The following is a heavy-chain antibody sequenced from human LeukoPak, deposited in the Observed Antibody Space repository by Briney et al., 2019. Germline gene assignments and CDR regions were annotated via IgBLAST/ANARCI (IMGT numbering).Heavy chain of an antibody. CDR2: VYITGST. Sequence: PSETLSLTCTVSGGSISSHYWSWSWIRQPAGKGLEWIGRVYITGSTNYNPSLKSRVTMSVDTSKNQFSLKLTSVTAADTAVYYCASEPPYSSSWYNYGMDVWGQGTTVTVSS. CDR3: ASEPPYSSSWYNYGMDV. CDR1: GGSISSHY. V-gene: IGHV4-4*07. D-gene: IGHD6-13*01. J-gene: IGHJ6*02.